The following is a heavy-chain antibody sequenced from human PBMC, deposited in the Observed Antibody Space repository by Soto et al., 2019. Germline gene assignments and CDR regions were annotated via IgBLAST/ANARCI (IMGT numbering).Heavy chain of an antibody. V-gene: IGHV1-69*12. CDR2: IIPIFGTA. J-gene: IGHJ5*02. CDR3: ARVGPSPLDLTMIVT. CDR1: GGTFSSYA. D-gene: IGHD3-22*01. Sequence: QVQLVQSGAEVKKPGSSVKVSCKASGGTFSSYAISWVRQAPGQGLEWMGGIIPIFGTANYAQKFQGRVTIXXDXSXXTAYMELSSLRSEDTAVYYCARVGPSPLDLTMIVTWGQGTLVTVSS.